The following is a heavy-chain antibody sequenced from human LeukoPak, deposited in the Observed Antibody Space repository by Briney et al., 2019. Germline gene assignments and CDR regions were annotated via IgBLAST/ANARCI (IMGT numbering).Heavy chain of an antibody. Sequence: PSETLSLTCTVSGGSISSYYWSWIRQPPGKGLEWIGYIYYSGSTNYNPSLKSRVTISVDTSKNQFSLKLSSVTAADTAVYYCARADASQLGLWFDPWGQGTLVTVSS. CDR3: ARADASQLGLWFDP. CDR1: GGSISSYY. J-gene: IGHJ5*02. D-gene: IGHD6-6*01. CDR2: IYYSGST. V-gene: IGHV4-59*01.